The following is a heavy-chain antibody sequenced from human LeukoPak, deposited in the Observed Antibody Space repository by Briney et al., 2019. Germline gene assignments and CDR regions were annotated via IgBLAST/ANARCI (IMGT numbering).Heavy chain of an antibody. J-gene: IGHJ4*02. CDR1: GYTFTSYG. CDR3: AREGAPLGLRLGEFYY. V-gene: IGHV1-69*13. CDR2: IIPIFGTA. D-gene: IGHD3-16*01. Sequence: ASVKVSCKASGYTFTSYGISWVRQAPGQGLEWMGGIIPIFGTANYAQKFQGRVTITADESTSTAYMELSSLRSEDTAVYYCAREGAPLGLRLGEFYYWGQGTLVTVSS.